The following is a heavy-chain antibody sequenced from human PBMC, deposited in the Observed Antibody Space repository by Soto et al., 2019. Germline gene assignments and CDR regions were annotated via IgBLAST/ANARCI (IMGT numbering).Heavy chain of an antibody. J-gene: IGHJ4*02. CDR2: ISSGSSTI. CDR1: GFRFNDYY. CDR3: ATSSGALAASFPYYFDY. D-gene: IGHD6-25*01. V-gene: IGHV3-11*01. Sequence: QVQLVESGGGVVKPGGSLRLSCAAAGFRFNDYYMTWIRQAPGKGLEWVSYISSGSSTIYYAHSVKGRFTISRDNAKNSLYLQMNSLRAEDTAVYYCATSSGALAASFPYYFDYWGQGTLVTVSS.